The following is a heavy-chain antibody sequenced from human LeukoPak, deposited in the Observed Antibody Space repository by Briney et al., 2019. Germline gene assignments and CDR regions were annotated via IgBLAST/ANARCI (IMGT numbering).Heavy chain of an antibody. V-gene: IGHV3-7*01. D-gene: IGHD1-26*01. Sequence: GGSLRLSCAASGFTFSSYRMNWVRQDPGKGPEWVANIKQDGSEKYYVDSVKGRFTISRDNAKNSLFLQMNSLRAEDTAVYYCARDTRTFDYWGQGTLVTVSS. CDR2: IKQDGSEK. CDR3: ARDTRTFDY. J-gene: IGHJ4*02. CDR1: GFTFSSYR.